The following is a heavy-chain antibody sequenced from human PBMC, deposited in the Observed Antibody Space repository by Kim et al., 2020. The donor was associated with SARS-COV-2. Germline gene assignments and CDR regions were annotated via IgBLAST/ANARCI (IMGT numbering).Heavy chain of an antibody. V-gene: IGHV3-30*01. D-gene: IGHD1-26*01. CDR3: ARARGRATSGYFDY. J-gene: IGHJ4*02. Sequence: ADAVKGRVTISRDNSKNTLYLQRNSLRAEDTAVYYCARARGRATSGYFDYGGQGTLVTVSS.